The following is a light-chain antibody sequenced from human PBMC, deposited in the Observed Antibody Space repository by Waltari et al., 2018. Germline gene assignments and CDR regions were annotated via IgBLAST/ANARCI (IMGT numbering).Light chain of an antibody. V-gene: IGLV1-40*03. Sequence: QSVLTQPPSASGAPGQRVTISCPGSRANIGADYDVYWYQQFPGTAPKLVIYETNKRPSGLSDRFSGSKSGASASLIITGVRSEDEADYYCSTWDRSLGIRLFGGGTRLTVL. CDR1: RANIGADYD. CDR2: ETN. CDR3: STWDRSLGIRL. J-gene: IGLJ2*01.